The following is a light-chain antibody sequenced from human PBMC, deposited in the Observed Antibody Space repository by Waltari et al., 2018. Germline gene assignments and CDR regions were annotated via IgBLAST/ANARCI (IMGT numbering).Light chain of an antibody. Sequence: SYELTQPPSVSVSPGQTARITCSGAALPKQEAYWYQQRPGQAPVLVIYRDTERPSGIPERFSGSSSGTIVTLTISGVQAEDEADYYCQSADSSGNYVVFGGGTKLTVL. CDR1: ALPKQE. V-gene: IGLV3-25*03. J-gene: IGLJ2*01. CDR3: QSADSSGNYVV. CDR2: RDT.